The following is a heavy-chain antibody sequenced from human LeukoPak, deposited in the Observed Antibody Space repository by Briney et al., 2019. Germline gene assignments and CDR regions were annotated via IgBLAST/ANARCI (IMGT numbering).Heavy chain of an antibody. CDR2: ISAYNGNT. J-gene: IGHJ6*02. D-gene: IGHD1-26*01. CDR1: GYTFTSYG. V-gene: IGHV1-18*01. Sequence: GASVKVSCKASGYTFTSYGISWVRQAPGQGLEWMGWISAYNGNTNYAQKVQGRVTMTTDTSTRTANMELRSLRSDDTAVYYCARGPSWEVLKGVHPGEYHYYGMDVWGQGTTVTVSS. CDR3: ARGPSWEVLKGVHPGEYHYYGMDV.